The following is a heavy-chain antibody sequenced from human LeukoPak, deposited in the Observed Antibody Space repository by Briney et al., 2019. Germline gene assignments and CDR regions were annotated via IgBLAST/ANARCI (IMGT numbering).Heavy chain of an antibody. D-gene: IGHD3-10*01. CDR3: ATDLTYFATGSFFDGY. J-gene: IGHJ4*02. Sequence: ASVKVSCKASGYTFTGYYMHWVRQAPGQGLEWMGWINPNSGGTNYAQKFQGRVTMTRDTSISTAYMELSRLRSDDTAVYYCATDLTYFATGSFFDGYWGQGTLVTVSS. CDR2: INPNSGGT. CDR1: GYTFTGYY. V-gene: IGHV1-2*02.